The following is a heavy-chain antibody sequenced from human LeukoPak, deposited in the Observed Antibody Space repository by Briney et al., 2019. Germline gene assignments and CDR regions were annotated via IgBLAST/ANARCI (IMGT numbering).Heavy chain of an antibody. Sequence: GASVQVSCKASGYTFTRYYLHWVRQAPGQGLEWMGWINPNSGDTTFAQKFQGRVTMTRPTSISTVYMDLTSLRSDDTALYYCMRGGGNSWFNYWGQGTLVSVSS. J-gene: IGHJ4*02. CDR2: INPNSGDT. D-gene: IGHD6-13*01. CDR1: GYTFTRYY. CDR3: MRGGGNSWFNY. V-gene: IGHV1-2*02.